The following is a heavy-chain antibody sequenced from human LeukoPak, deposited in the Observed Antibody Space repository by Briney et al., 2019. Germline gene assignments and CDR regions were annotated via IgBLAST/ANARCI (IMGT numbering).Heavy chain of an antibody. Sequence: PGGSLRLSCAASGFTFSSYWMSWVRQAPGKGLEWVANIKQDGSEKYYVDSVKGRFTISRDNAKNSLYLQMNSLRAEDTAVYYCARDRFSLYDSSGYLPHWGQGTLVTVSS. CDR1: GFTFSSYW. CDR2: IKQDGSEK. D-gene: IGHD3-22*01. J-gene: IGHJ4*02. V-gene: IGHV3-7*01. CDR3: ARDRFSLYDSSGYLPH.